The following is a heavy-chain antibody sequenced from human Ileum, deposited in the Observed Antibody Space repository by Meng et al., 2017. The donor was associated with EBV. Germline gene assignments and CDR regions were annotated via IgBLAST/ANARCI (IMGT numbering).Heavy chain of an antibody. V-gene: IGHV4-39*01. CDR1: GGSITSYSYY. CDR2: IYHTGST. CDR3: ARRDTAWFDP. J-gene: IGHJ5*02. D-gene: IGHD2-21*02. Sequence: QLHLQESDPGRVKPSETLSLTCSVSGGSITSYSYYWGWIRQPPGKGLEWIATIYHTGSTYYNPSLKSRVTISVDTSKNEFSLKVTSVTAADTALYYCARRDTAWFDPWGRGTLVTVSS.